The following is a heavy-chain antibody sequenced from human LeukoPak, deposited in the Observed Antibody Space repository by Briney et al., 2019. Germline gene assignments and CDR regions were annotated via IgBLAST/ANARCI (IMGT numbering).Heavy chain of an antibody. Sequence: ASVKVSFKASGYTFTSYGISWVRQAPAQGREGMGWISSYNGNTNYAQKLKGRVTMTTDTSTSTAYMEVRSLRYDETDVYKCERDKRTTVTTRGFAPWGQGTLVTVSS. CDR3: ERDKRTTVTTRGFAP. CDR1: GYTFTSYG. CDR2: ISSYNGNT. D-gene: IGHD4-17*01. V-gene: IGHV1-18*01. J-gene: IGHJ5*02.